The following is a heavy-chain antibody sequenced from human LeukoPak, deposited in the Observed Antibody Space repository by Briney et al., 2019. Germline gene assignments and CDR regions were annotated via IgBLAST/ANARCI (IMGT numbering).Heavy chain of an antibody. CDR2: ISSSGSTI. D-gene: IGHD3-10*01. CDR1: GFTFSDYY. Sequence: GGSLRLSCAASGFTFSDYYMSWIRQAPGKGLEWVSYISSSGSTIYYADSVKGRFTISRDNAKNSLYLQMNSLRAEDTAVYYCASKIRFGDQSDYWGEGTLVTVSP. V-gene: IGHV3-11*01. J-gene: IGHJ4*02. CDR3: ASKIRFGDQSDY.